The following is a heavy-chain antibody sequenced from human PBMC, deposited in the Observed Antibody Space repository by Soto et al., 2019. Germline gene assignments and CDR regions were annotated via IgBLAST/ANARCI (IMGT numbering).Heavy chain of an antibody. CDR2: MSYDGRNK. CDR3: GKGRCWSTSCYQSPEFDY. J-gene: IGHJ4*02. CDR1: GFTFSSFG. D-gene: IGHD2-2*01. V-gene: IGHV3-30*18. Sequence: QVQLVESGGGVVQPGRSLRLSCVGSGFTFSSFGMHWVRLAPGKGLQWVAAMSYDGRNKYYADSVKGRFTISRDDSKNTLYLQMNSLKPDDTAVYYCGKGRCWSTSCYQSPEFDYWGQGTLVTVSS.